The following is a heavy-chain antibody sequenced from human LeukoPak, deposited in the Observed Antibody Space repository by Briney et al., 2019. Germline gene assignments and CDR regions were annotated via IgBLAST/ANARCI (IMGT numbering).Heavy chain of an antibody. J-gene: IGHJ4*02. CDR2: IYYSGST. V-gene: IGHV4-39*01. CDR3: ARHYCTGGSCYRSDY. D-gene: IGHD2-15*01. CDR1: GGSISSSSYY. Sequence: SETLSLTCTVSGGSISSSSYYWGWIRQPPGKGLEWIVSIYYSGSTYYNPSLKSRVTISVDTSKNQFSLKLTSVTAADTAVYYCARHYCTGGSCYRSDYWGQGTLVTVSS.